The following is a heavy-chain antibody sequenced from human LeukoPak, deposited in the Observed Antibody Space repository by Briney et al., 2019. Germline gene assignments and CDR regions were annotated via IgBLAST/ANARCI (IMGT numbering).Heavy chain of an antibody. CDR2: ISDSGGST. D-gene: IGHD3-10*01. Sequence: GGSLRLSCSASGFPFSSYAMHWVRQAPGKGLEYVSAISDSGGSTYYADSVKGRFTISRDNSKNTVSLQMNSLRAEDSALYYCARDGDYGSGSYYDCWGQGTLVTVSS. CDR1: GFPFSSYA. V-gene: IGHV3-64*04. J-gene: IGHJ4*02. CDR3: ARDGDYGSGSYYDC.